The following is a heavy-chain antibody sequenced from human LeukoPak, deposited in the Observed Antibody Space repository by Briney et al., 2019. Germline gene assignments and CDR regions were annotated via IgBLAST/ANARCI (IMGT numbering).Heavy chain of an antibody. D-gene: IGHD4-17*01. Sequence: SETLSLTCTVSGGSISSYYWSWIRQPPGKGLEWIGYIYYSGSTNYNPSLKSRVTISVDTSKNQFSLKLSSVTAADTAVYYCARLRGGHYGDLDYWGQGTLVTVSS. CDR1: GGSISSYY. J-gene: IGHJ4*02. V-gene: IGHV4-59*08. CDR3: ARLRGGHYGDLDY. CDR2: IYYSGST.